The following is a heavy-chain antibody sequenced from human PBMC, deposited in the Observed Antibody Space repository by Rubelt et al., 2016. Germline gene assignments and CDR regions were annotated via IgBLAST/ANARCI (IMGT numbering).Heavy chain of an antibody. J-gene: IGHJ5*02. CDR2: INHSGST. V-gene: IGHV4-34*01. Sequence: QVQLQQWGAGLLKPSETLSLTCAVYGGSFSGYYWNWIRQPPGKGLEWIGEINHSGSTNYNPSLKSRVAISVDTPKNQSSRKLSSVTAADTAVYYWARGSRQLVRSVYWFDPWGQGTLVTVSS. CDR1: GGSFSGYY. CDR3: ARGSRQLVRSVYWFDP. D-gene: IGHD6-13*01.